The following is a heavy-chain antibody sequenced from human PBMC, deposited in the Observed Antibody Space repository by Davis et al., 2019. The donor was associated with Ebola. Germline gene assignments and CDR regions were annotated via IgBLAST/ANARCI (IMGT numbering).Heavy chain of an antibody. CDR1: GFTFSSYW. CDR3: ARGLLWFGELSLYYFDY. V-gene: IGHV4-34*01. J-gene: IGHJ4*02. D-gene: IGHD3-10*01. Sequence: GSLRLSCAASGFTFSSYWMHWIRQPPGKGLEWIGEINHSGSTNYNPSLKSRVTISVDTSKNQFSLKLSSVTAADTAVYYCARGLLWFGELSLYYFDYWGQGTLVTVSS. CDR2: INHSGST.